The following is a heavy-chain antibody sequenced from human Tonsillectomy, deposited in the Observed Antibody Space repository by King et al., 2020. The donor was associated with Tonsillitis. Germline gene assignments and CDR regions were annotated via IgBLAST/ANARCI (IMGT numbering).Heavy chain of an antibody. CDR2: IRQDGGEK. J-gene: IGHJ6*02. D-gene: IGHD1-1*01. CDR1: GFTFTTYW. CDR3: ARGKDLVETGTDYYYGMDV. V-gene: IGHV3-7*03. Sequence: VQLVESGGDLVQTGGALRLSCAASGFTFTTYWMNWVRQAPGKGLEWVANIRQDGGEKKYVDSMKGRFTISRDNAKNSLYLEMNSLRAEDTAVYYCARGKDLVETGTDYYYGMDVWGQGTTVTVS.